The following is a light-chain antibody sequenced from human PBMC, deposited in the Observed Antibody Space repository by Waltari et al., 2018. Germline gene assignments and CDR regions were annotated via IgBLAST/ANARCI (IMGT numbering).Light chain of an antibody. CDR2: GAS. Sequence: DILMTQSPATLSVSPGERATLSCRASQSVSSNLAWYQQKPGQAPRLLIYGASPRATGIPARFSGSGSGTEFTLTTSRLQSEDFAVYYCQQYNNWPTFGQGTKVEIE. CDR3: QQYNNWPT. CDR1: QSVSSN. J-gene: IGKJ1*01. V-gene: IGKV3-15*01.